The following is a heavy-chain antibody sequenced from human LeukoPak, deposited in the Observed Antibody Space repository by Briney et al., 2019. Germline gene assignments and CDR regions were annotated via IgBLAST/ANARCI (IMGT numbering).Heavy chain of an antibody. D-gene: IGHD2-21*02. J-gene: IGHJ3*02. CDR1: GGSISSYY. CDR2: IYYSGST. CDR3: ARGVVVVTAIVPDAFDI. Sequence: SETLSLTCTVSGGSISSYYWSWIRQPPGKGLEWLGYIYYSGSTNYNPSLKSRVTISVDTSKNQFSLKLSSVTAADTAVYYCARGVVVVTAIVPDAFDIWGQGTMVTVSS. V-gene: IGHV4-59*01.